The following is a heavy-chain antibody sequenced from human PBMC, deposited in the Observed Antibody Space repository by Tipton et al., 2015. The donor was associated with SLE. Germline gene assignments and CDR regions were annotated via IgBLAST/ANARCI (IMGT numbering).Heavy chain of an antibody. CDR1: GGSVSSGNYY. J-gene: IGHJ5*02. Sequence: TLSLTCTVSGGSVSSGNYYWSWIRQPAGKGLEWIGRIFARGSTNYNPSLNSRVTTAVDTSKNQFSLRLSSVTAADTAVYYCARVVKGSSWYWFDPWGQGTLVTVSS. CDR3: ARVVKGSSWYWFDP. CDR2: IFARGST. D-gene: IGHD6-13*01. V-gene: IGHV4-61*02.